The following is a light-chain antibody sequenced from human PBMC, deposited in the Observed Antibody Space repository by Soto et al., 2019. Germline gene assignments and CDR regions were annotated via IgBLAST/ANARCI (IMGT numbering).Light chain of an antibody. CDR3: QSYESGNHV. V-gene: IGLV6-57*01. J-gene: IGLJ1*01. CDR1: SGSIASNF. CDR2: EDN. Sequence: NFMLTQPLSVSESPGKTVTISCTRSSGSIASNFVQWYQQRPGSSPTTVIYEDNRRPSGVPDRFSGSIDSSSNSASLTISGLKTEDEADYYCQSYESGNHVFGTGTKLTVL.